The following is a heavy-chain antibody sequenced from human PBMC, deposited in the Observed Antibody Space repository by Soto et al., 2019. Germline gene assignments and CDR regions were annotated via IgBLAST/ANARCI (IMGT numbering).Heavy chain of an antibody. CDR3: AKDRVLSSGWYVGGWFDP. J-gene: IGHJ5*02. V-gene: IGHV3-23*01. CDR1: GFTFSSYA. Sequence: EVQLLESGGGLVQPGGSLRLSCAASGFTFSSYAMSWVRQAPGKGLEWVSAISGSGVSTYYADSVKGRFTISRDNSKNTLYMQMSSLRAEDTAVYYCAKDRVLSSGWYVGGWFDPWGQGTMVTVSS. CDR2: ISGSGVST. D-gene: IGHD6-19*01.